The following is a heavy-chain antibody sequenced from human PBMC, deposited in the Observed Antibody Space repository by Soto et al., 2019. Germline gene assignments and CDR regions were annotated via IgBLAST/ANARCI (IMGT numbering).Heavy chain of an antibody. CDR1: GGSVSGGVYY. CDR2: IYYSGST. CDR3: ARGRVGTYVDF. V-gene: IGHV4-31*03. J-gene: IGHJ4*02. Sequence: SETLSLTCTVSGGSVSGGVYYWNWTRQHPEKGLEWIGYIYYSGSTYYNPSLRSRVTISADTSKNQFSLKLNSVTAADTAVYYCARGRVGTYVDFWGQGTLVTVSS. D-gene: IGHD3-10*01.